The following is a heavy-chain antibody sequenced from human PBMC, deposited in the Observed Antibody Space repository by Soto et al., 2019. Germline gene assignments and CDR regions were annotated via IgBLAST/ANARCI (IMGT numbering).Heavy chain of an antibody. Sequence: QVQLVQSGAEVTKPGATVKVSCKASGYTFTGYYMHWVRQAPGQALEGMGWINPNSGGTNYAQKFQVWATMTSDTSIRTAYMELSRLRSDDTSVYYCARDKKHVGILLQSFYCYGIDVWGQGSTVTVSS. D-gene: IGHD6-13*01. CDR1: GYTFTGYY. V-gene: IGHV1-2*04. J-gene: IGHJ6*01. CDR2: INPNSGGT. CDR3: ARDKKHVGILLQSFYCYGIDV.